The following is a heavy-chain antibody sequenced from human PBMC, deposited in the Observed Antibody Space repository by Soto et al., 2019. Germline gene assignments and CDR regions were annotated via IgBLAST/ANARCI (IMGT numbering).Heavy chain of an antibody. CDR2: IHYSGST. CDR1: GGSISSYY. D-gene: IGHD6-13*01. Sequence: PLETPSLTCTVSGGSISSYYWSWIRQSPGKGLEWIGYIHYSGSTNYNPSLKSRVTISVDTSKNQLSLKLSSVTAADTAVYYCARGSAAGTKSPFDYWGQGTLVTVSS. CDR3: ARGSAAGTKSPFDY. J-gene: IGHJ4*02. V-gene: IGHV4-59*01.